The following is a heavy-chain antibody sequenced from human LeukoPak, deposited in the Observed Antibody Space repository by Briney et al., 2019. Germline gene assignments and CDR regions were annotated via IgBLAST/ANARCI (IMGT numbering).Heavy chain of an antibody. CDR3: ARDPSRGYSYGYADY. V-gene: IGHV3-7*01. CDR2: IMRDGSEK. J-gene: IGHJ4*02. Sequence: GGSLRLSCAASGSSFSTYWMNWVRQPPGKGLEWVANIMRDGSEKYYVDSVKGRFTISRDNAKNSLYLQMNSLRAEDTAVYYCARDPSRGYSYGYADYWGQGNLVIVSS. D-gene: IGHD5-18*01. CDR1: GSSFSTYW.